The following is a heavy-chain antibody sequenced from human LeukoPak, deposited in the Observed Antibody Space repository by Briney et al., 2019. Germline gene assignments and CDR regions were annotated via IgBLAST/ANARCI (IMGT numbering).Heavy chain of an antibody. V-gene: IGHV3-30*02. Sequence: GGSLRLSCAASGFTFSSYGMHWVRQAPGKGLEWVAFIRYDGSNKYYADSVKGRFTISRDNSKNTLYLQMNSLRAEDTAVYYCAKEVARGYSYAVGFDYWGQGTPVTVSS. D-gene: IGHD5-18*01. CDR3: AKEVARGYSYAVGFDY. CDR2: IRYDGSNK. CDR1: GFTFSSYG. J-gene: IGHJ4*02.